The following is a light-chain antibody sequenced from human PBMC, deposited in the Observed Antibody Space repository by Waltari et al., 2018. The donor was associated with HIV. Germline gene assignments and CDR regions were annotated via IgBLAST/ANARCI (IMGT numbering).Light chain of an antibody. CDR2: AAS. V-gene: IGKV1-39*01. CDR3: QQTYSTPRT. Sequence: DIQMTQTPSYMSASVGDRVDITCRASQSINRYLNWYQQKPGKAPRLLIYAASSLQSGVPSRFSGSGSGTDFTLTISNLQPEDFATYYCQQTYSTPRTFGQGTKVEIK. J-gene: IGKJ1*01. CDR1: QSINRY.